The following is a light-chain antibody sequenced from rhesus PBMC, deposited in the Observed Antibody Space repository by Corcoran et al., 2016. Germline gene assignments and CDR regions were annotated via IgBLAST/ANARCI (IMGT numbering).Light chain of an antibody. Sequence: DIQMTQSPSSLSDSVGDRVTITCRASQDIRDYLNWYQKKPGKPPKRLIYAASRLESGGPSRFSGSGYGTDFPLTISSLQPEDFATYYCQQGYSLPYSFGQGTKVEFK. J-gene: IGKJ2*01. CDR1: QDIRDY. V-gene: IGKV1-36*02. CDR2: AAS. CDR3: QQGYSLPYS.